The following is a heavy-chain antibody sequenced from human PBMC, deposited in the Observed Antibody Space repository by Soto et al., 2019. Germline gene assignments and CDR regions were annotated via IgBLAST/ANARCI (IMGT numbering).Heavy chain of an antibody. CDR3: AAVAGYYDFWSGYYSTQDYYYYGMDV. D-gene: IGHD3-3*01. J-gene: IGHJ6*02. V-gene: IGHV1-58*01. Sequence: SVKVSCKASGFTFTSSAVQWVRQARGQRLEWIGWIVVGSGNTNYAQKFQERVTITRDMSTSTAYMELSSLRSEDTAVYHCAAVAGYYDFWSGYYSTQDYYYYGMDVWGQGTTVTVSS. CDR2: IVVGSGNT. CDR1: GFTFTSSA.